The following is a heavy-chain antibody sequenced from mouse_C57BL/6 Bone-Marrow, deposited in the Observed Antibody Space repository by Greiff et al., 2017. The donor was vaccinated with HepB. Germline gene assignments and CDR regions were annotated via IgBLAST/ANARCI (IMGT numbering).Heavy chain of an antibody. Sequence: VQLVESGAELVRPGTSVKMSCKASGYTFTNYWIGWAKQRPGHGLEWIGDIYPGGGYTNYNEKFKGKATLTADKSSSTAYMQFSSLTSEDSAIYYCASSSSGLWYFDVWGTGTTVTVSS. CDR2: IYPGGGYT. CDR1: GYTFTNYW. V-gene: IGHV1-63*01. D-gene: IGHD3-2*02. J-gene: IGHJ1*03. CDR3: ASSSSGLWYFDV.